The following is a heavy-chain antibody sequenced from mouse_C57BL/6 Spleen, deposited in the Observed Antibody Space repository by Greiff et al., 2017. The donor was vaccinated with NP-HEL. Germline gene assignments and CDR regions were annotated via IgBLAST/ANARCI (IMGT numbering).Heavy chain of an antibody. CDR3: ASTMVREDYAMDY. Sequence: VKLQQPGTELVKPGASVKLSCKASGYTFTSYWMHWVKQRPGQGLEWIGRIHPSDSDTNYNQKFKGKATLTVDKSSSTAYMQLSSLTSEDSAVYYCASTMVREDYAMDYWGQGTSVTVSS. J-gene: IGHJ4*01. CDR2: IHPSDSDT. CDR1: GYTFTSYW. D-gene: IGHD2-2*01. V-gene: IGHV1-74*01.